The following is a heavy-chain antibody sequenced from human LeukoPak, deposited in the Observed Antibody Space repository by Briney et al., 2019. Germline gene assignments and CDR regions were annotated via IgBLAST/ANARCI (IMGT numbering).Heavy chain of an antibody. CDR1: GFTFDDYG. J-gene: IGHJ4*02. CDR3: ARASHYSDSSDYPDY. V-gene: IGHV3-20*04. D-gene: IGHD3-22*01. CDR2: INWSGGST. Sequence: GRSLRLSCAASGFTFDDYGMSWVRQAPGKGLEWVSGINWSGGSTGYADSVKGRFTISRDNAKNSLYLQMNSLRAEDTALYYCARASHYSDSSDYPDYWGQGTLVTVSS.